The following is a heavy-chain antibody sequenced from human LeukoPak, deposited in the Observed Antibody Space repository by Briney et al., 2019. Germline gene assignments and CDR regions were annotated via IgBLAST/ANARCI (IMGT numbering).Heavy chain of an antibody. D-gene: IGHD6-19*01. CDR1: GSTFGSFA. V-gene: IGHV3-23*01. CDR3: AKGRRVIAVAGTIDY. CDR2: ISGSGGST. Sequence: GGSLRPSCPASGSTFGSFAMGWVGQAPGKGLGWVSAISGSGGSTYYADSVKGRFTISRDNSKNTLYLQMNSLRAEDTAVYYCAKGRRVIAVAGTIDYWGQGTLVTVSS. J-gene: IGHJ4*02.